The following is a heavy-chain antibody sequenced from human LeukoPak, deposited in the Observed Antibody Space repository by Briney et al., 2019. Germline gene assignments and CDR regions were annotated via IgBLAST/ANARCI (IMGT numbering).Heavy chain of an antibody. V-gene: IGHV3-48*04. J-gene: IGHJ4*02. Sequence: XWLSYISGDTHTIYYADSVKGRFTISRDNAQNSVFLQMSSLRAEDTSVYYCARGGATKTFDYWGQGALVTVSS. D-gene: IGHD1-26*01. CDR3: ARGGATKTFDY. CDR2: ISGDTHTI.